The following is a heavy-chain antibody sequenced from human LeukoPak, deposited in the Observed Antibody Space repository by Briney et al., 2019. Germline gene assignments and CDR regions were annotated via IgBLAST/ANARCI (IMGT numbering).Heavy chain of an antibody. CDR2: ISSSGSGGST. Sequence: PGGSLRLSCTASGFTFSSYWMHWVRQAPGKGLEWVSAISSSGSGGSTYYADSVKGRFTISRDNSKNTLYLQMNSLRAEDTAVYYCAKRGSYYDLDYWGQGTLVTVSS. CDR1: GFTFSSYW. V-gene: IGHV3-23*01. D-gene: IGHD1-26*01. CDR3: AKRGSYYDLDY. J-gene: IGHJ4*02.